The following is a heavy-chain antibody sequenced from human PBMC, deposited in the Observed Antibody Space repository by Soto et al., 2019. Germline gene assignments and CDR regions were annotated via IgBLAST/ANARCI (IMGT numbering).Heavy chain of an antibody. D-gene: IGHD6-13*01. CDR3: ARDYPRSSSSWFYYYYYGMDV. CDR2: INPSGGST. Sequence: QVQLVQSGAEVKKPGASVKVSCKASGYTFTSYYMHWVRQAPGQGLEWMGIINPSGGSTSYAQKFQGRLTMTRDTSTSTVYMELSSLRSEDTAVYYCARDYPRSSSSWFYYYYYGMDVWGQGTTVTVSS. V-gene: IGHV1-46*01. CDR1: GYTFTSYY. J-gene: IGHJ6*02.